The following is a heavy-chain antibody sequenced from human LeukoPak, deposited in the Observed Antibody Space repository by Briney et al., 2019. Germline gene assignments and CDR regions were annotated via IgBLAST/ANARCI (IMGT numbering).Heavy chain of an antibody. V-gene: IGHV3-48*04. CDR1: GFTFSNYN. J-gene: IGHJ6*03. Sequence: WGSLRLSCAASGFTFSNYNMNWVRQAPGKGLEGVSYISSSVSTIYYAASVKGRFTSSRDNAKNTLYLQMNSLRAEDTAVYYCARDPRGDSSSWSYYYYYYMDVWGKGTTVTISS. D-gene: IGHD6-13*01. CDR2: ISSSVSTI. CDR3: ARDPRGDSSSWSYYYYYYMDV.